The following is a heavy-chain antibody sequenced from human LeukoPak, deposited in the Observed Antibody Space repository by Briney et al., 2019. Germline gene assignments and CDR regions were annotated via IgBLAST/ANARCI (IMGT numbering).Heavy chain of an antibody. Sequence: SETLSLTCTVSGGSMSSYYWSWIRQPPGKGLEWIGYIYYSGNTNYNPSLKSRVTISVDASKNQFSLKLSSVTAADTAVYYCARHEYGGNGPFDHWGQGTLVTVSS. CDR2: IYYSGNT. CDR3: ARHEYGGNGPFDH. CDR1: GGSMSSYY. J-gene: IGHJ4*02. D-gene: IGHD4-23*01. V-gene: IGHV4-59*08.